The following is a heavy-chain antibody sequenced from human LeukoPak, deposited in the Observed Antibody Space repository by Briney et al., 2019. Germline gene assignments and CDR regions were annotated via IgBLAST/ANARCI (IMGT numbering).Heavy chain of an antibody. Sequence: PSETLSLTCTVSGGSLSSSSYYWGWIRQPPGKGLEWIGSIYYSGSTYYNPSLKSRVTISVDTSKNQFSLKLSSVTAADTDVYYCAKSESGYYYDSSGVLDYWGQGTLVTVSS. D-gene: IGHD3-22*01. CDR1: GGSLSSSSYY. CDR3: AKSESGYYYDSSGVLDY. V-gene: IGHV4-39*01. J-gene: IGHJ4*02. CDR2: IYYSGST.